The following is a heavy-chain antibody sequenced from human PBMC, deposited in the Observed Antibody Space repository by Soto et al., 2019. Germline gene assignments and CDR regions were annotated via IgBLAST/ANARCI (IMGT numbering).Heavy chain of an antibody. V-gene: IGHV4-4*07. CDR3: ARDKIGYYDSSGYWGWFDT. Sequence: SETLSLTCTVSGGSISSYYWSWIRQPAGKGLEWIGRIYTSGSTNYNPSLKSRVTMSVDTSKNQFSLKLSSVTAADTAVYYCARDKIGYYDSSGYWGWFDTWGQGTLVTVSS. D-gene: IGHD3-22*01. CDR2: IYTSGST. CDR1: GGSISSYY. J-gene: IGHJ5*02.